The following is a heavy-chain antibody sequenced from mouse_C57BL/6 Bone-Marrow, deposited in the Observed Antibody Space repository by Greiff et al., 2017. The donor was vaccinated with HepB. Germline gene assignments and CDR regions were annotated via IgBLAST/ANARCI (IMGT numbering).Heavy chain of an antibody. CDR3: TRWGYYYGSSRFAY. D-gene: IGHD1-1*01. Sequence: VQLQQSGAELVRPGASVTPSCKASGYTFTDYEMHWVKQTPVHGLEWIGAIDPETGGTAYNQKFKGKAILTADKSSSTAYMELRSLTSEDSAVYYCTRWGYYYGSSRFAYWGQGTLVTVSA. CDR2: IDPETGGT. V-gene: IGHV1-15*01. J-gene: IGHJ3*01. CDR1: GYTFTDYE.